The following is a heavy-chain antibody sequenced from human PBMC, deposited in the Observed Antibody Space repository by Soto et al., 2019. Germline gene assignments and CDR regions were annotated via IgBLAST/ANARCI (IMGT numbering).Heavy chain of an antibody. CDR3: ARDFTDSSGPTLGMGV. CDR2: IYYSGST. J-gene: IGHJ6*02. Sequence: PSETLSLTCTVSGGSIGSGGYYWSWIRQHPGEGLEWIGYIYYSGSTYYNPSLKSRVTISVDTSKSQFSLKLSSVTAADTAVYYCARDFTDSSGPTLGMGVWGQGTTVTVSS. CDR1: GGSIGSGGYY. D-gene: IGHD6-19*01. V-gene: IGHV4-31*03.